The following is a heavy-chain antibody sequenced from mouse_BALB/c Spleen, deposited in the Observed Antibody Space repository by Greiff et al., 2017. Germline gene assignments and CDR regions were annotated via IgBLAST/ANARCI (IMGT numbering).Heavy chain of an antibody. Sequence: EVKLMESGGGLVQPGGSRKLSCAASGFTFSSFGMHWVRQAPEKGLEWVAYISSGSSTIYYADTVKGRFTISRDNPKNTLFLQMTSLRSEDTAMYYCARCDYDGGYAMDYWGQGTSVTVSS. CDR3: ARCDYDGGYAMDY. J-gene: IGHJ4*01. V-gene: IGHV5-17*02. CDR1: GFTFSSFG. D-gene: IGHD2-4*01. CDR2: ISSGSSTI.